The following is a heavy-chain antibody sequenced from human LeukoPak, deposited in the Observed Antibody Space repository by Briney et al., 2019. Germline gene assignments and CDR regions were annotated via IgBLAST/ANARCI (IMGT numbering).Heavy chain of an antibody. V-gene: IGHV3-30*03. Sequence: PGGSLRLSCAASGFTFSSYGMHWVRQAPGKGLEWVAVISYDGSNKYYADSVKGRFTISRDNAKNSLYLQMNSLRAEDTAVYYCARGVPLAYWGQGTLVTVSS. CDR3: ARGVPLAY. CDR2: ISYDGSNK. D-gene: IGHD1-1*01. CDR1: GFTFSSYG. J-gene: IGHJ4*02.